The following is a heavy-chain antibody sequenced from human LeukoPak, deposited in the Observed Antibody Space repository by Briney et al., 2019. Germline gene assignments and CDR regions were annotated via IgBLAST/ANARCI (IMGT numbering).Heavy chain of an antibody. V-gene: IGHV1-2*06. CDR2: IDPNSGGT. CDR1: GYSFTGYY. J-gene: IGHJ4*02. D-gene: IGHD2-15*01. CDR3: ARDVGWPLMVAELDY. Sequence: ASVKVSCKASGYSFTGYYVHWVRQAPGQGLEWMGRIDPNSGGTNYAQKLQGRVTMTTDTSTSTAYMELRSLRSDDTAVYYCARDVGWPLMVAELDYWGQGTLVTVSS.